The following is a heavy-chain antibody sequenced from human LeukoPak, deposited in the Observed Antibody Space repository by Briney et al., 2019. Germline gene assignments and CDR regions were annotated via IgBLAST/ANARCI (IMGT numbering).Heavy chain of an antibody. CDR1: GDSVSSNSAA. Sequence: SQTLSLTCAISGDSVSSNSAAWNWIRQSPSRGLEWLGRTYYRSKWYNDYAVSVKSRITINPDTSKNQYSLQLNSVTPEDTAVYYCARAAVTLTGWTYYYYMDVWGKGTTVTISS. CDR2: TYYRSKWYN. V-gene: IGHV6-1*01. CDR3: ARAAVTLTGWTYYYYMDV. D-gene: IGHD3-9*01. J-gene: IGHJ6*03.